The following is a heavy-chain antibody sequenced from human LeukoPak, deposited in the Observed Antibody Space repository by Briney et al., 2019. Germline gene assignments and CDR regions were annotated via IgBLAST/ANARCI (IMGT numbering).Heavy chain of an antibody. Sequence: PSQTLSLICTVSGGSISSGSYYWSWIRQPAGKGLEWIGRIYTSGSTNYNPSLKSRVTISVDTSKNQFSLKLSSVTAADTAVYYCARVGVMINDAFDIWGQGTMVTVSS. J-gene: IGHJ3*02. CDR2: IYTSGST. V-gene: IGHV4-61*02. D-gene: IGHD3-16*01. CDR1: GGSISSGSYY. CDR3: ARVGVMINDAFDI.